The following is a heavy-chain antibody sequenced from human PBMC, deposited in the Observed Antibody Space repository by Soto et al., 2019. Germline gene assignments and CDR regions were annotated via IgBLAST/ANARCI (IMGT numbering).Heavy chain of an antibody. CDR3: ARDRVGITIFGVVIIPHDAFDI. Sequence: GASVKVSCKASGYTFTSYYMHWVRQAPGQGLEWMGIINPSGGSTSYAQKFQGRVTMTRDTSTSTVYMELSSLRSEDTAVYYCARDRVGITIFGVVIIPHDAFDIWGQGTMVTVSS. CDR2: INPSGGST. J-gene: IGHJ3*02. CDR1: GYTFTSYY. D-gene: IGHD3-3*01. V-gene: IGHV1-46*01.